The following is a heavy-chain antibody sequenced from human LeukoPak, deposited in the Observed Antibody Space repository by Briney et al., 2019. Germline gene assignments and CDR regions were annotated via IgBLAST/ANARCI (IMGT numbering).Heavy chain of an antibody. CDR2: ISSNGADT. J-gene: IGHJ4*02. CDR3: ANYRKPQGLDY. D-gene: IGHD1-14*01. V-gene: IGHV3-23*01. CDR1: RFAFSTYA. Sequence: GSLRLSCAVSRFAFSTYAMTWVRQAPGQGLEYVSTISSNGADTYCADSVKGRFTISRDNPKNTLYLQMTSLRVEDTAVYYCANYRKPQGLDYWGQGTLVTVSS.